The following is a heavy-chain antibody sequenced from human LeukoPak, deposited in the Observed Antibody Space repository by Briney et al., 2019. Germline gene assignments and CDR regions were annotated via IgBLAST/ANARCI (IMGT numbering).Heavy chain of an antibody. CDR2: ISYDGSNK. V-gene: IGHV3-30*18. J-gene: IGHJ4*02. CDR1: GFTFSSYG. CDR3: AKVTTVVGFDY. Sequence: GRSLRLSCAASGFTFSSYGMHWVRQAPGKGLEWVAVISYDGSNKYYADSVKGRFTISRDNSKNTLYLQMNSLRAEDTAVYYCAKVTTVVGFDYWGQGTPVTVSS. D-gene: IGHD4-23*01.